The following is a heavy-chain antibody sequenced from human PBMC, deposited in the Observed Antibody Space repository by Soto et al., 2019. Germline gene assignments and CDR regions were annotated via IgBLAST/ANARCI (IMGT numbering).Heavy chain of an antibody. Sequence: ASVKVSCKASGYTFTSYAMHWVRQAPGQRLEWMGWINAGHGNTKYSQKFQGRVTITRDTSASTAYMELSSLRSEDTAVYYCARLRYYYDSSGYLYGMDVWGQGTTVTVSS. CDR2: INAGHGNT. CDR3: ARLRYYYDSSGYLYGMDV. D-gene: IGHD3-22*01. V-gene: IGHV1-3*01. CDR1: GYTFTSYA. J-gene: IGHJ6*02.